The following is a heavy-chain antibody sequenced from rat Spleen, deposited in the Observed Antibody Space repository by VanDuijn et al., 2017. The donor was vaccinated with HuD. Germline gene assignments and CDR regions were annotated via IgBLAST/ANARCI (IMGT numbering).Heavy chain of an antibody. CDR1: GFTFSDYY. D-gene: IGHD1-11*01. J-gene: IGHJ2*01. CDR3: TRHLRRAPDY. Sequence: EVQLVESGGGLVQPGRSLKLSCAASGFTFSDYYMAWVRQAPTKGLEWVASINTGGGNTYYRDSVRGRFTISRNNAKSTLYLQMDSLRSEDTATYYCTRHLRRAPDYWGQGVMVTVSS. V-gene: IGHV5-25*01. CDR2: INTGGGNT.